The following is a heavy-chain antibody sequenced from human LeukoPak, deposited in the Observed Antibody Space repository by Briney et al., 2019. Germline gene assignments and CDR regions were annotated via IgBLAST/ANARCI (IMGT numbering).Heavy chain of an antibody. CDR2: ISWNSGSI. Sequence: GGSLRLSCAGSGFIFNNYAMHCVRQPPGKGLEWVSGISWNSGSIDYADSVKGRFTISRDNAKNSLYLQMNSLRVEDTAFYYCAKDNRRHYTSGPNPDSLHWGQGALVTVSS. V-gene: IGHV3-9*01. CDR3: AKDNRRHYTSGPNPDSLH. D-gene: IGHD6-19*01. CDR1: GFIFNNYA. J-gene: IGHJ4*02.